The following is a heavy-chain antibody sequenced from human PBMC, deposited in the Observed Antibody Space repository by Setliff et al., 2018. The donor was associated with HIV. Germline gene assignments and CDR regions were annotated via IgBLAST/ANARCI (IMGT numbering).Heavy chain of an antibody. CDR3: ARGVARQVVIDRWFDP. J-gene: IGHJ5*02. CDR1: GFTFSSYW. Sequence: GGSLRLSCTPSGFTFSSYWLHWVRQAPGKGLEWLSRINTDGSVTNSADSVKGRFIISRDNGKNTLYLQMNSLTAEDTALYYCARGVARQVVIDRWFDPWGQGTPVTVSS. CDR2: INTDGSVT. D-gene: IGHD2-21*01. V-gene: IGHV3-74*01.